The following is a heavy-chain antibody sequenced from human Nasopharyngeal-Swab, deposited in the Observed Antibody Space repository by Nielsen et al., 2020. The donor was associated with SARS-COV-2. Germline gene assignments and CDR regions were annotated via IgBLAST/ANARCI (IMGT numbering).Heavy chain of an antibody. CDR1: GGSFSGYY. J-gene: IGHJ4*02. CDR2: INHSGSI. D-gene: IGHD1-20*01. CDR3: ARGRGITVTTPSPVFDY. V-gene: IGHV4-34*01. Sequence: PETLSLTCAVYGGSFSGYYWSWIRQSPGKGLEWIGEINHSGSINYNLSLKSRVTISVETSKNQFSLKLSSVTAADTAVYYCARGRGITVTTPSPVFDYWGQGTLVTVSS.